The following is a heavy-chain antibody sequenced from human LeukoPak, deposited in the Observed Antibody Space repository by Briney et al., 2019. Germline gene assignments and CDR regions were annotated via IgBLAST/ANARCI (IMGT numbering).Heavy chain of an antibody. J-gene: IGHJ4*02. CDR1: GFTVSNNY. CDR3: AGRRVVDASFDY. D-gene: IGHD2-15*01. V-gene: IGHV3-66*02. Sequence: PGGSLRLSCAASGFTVSNNYMSWVRQAPGKGLEWVSVIYSGDNTYYVESVKGRFTISRDNSKNTLFLQMNRLRAEDTAVYYCAGRRVVDASFDYWGQGTLVTVSS. CDR2: IYSGDNT.